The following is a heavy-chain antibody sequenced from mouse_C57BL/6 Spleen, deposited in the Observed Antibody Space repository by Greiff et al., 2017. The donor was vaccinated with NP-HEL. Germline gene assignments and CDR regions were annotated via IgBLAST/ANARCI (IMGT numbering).Heavy chain of an antibody. CDR1: EYEFPSHD. CDR2: INSDGGST. V-gene: IGHV5-2*01. Sequence: EVKLMESGGGLVQPGESLKLSCESNEYEFPSHDMSWVRKTPEKRLELVAAINSDGGSTYYPDTMERRVIISRDNTKKTLYLQMSSLRSEDTALYYCARLGLRDYYAMDYWGQGTSVTVSS. J-gene: IGHJ4*01. CDR3: ARLGLRDYYAMDY. D-gene: IGHD1-1*01.